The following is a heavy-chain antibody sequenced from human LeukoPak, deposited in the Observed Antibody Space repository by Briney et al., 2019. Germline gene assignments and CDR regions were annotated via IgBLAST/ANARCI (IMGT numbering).Heavy chain of an antibody. CDR2: ISYDGSNK. V-gene: IGHV3-30*18. D-gene: IGHD3-22*01. CDR1: GFTFSSYG. J-gene: IGHJ4*02. CDR3: AKPLDYYDSSGYAFDY. Sequence: GGPLRLSCAASGFTFSSYGMHWVRQAPGKGLEWVAVISYDGSNKYYADSVKGRFTISRDNSKNTLYLQMNSLRAEDTAVYYCAKPLDYYDSSGYAFDYWGQGTLVTVSS.